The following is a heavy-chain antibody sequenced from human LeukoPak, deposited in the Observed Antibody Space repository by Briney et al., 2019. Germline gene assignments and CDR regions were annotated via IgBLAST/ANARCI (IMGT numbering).Heavy chain of an antibody. V-gene: IGHV3-23*01. D-gene: IGHD3-10*01. CDR3: ATPVPHGSDPSLYYYYMDV. J-gene: IGHJ6*03. CDR1: GFTFSSYA. CDR2: ISGSGGST. Sequence: GGSLTLSCAASGFTFSSYAMSWVRQPQAPGQKLVSAISGSGGSTYYADSVKGRFTISRDNSKNTLYLQMNSLRAEDTAVYYCATPVPHGSDPSLYYYYMDVWGKGTTVTISS.